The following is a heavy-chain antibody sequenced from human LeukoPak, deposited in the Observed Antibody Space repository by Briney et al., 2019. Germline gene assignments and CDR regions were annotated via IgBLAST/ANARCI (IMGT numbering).Heavy chain of an antibody. D-gene: IGHD3-22*01. CDR3: ARDNGAYYYDSSGYTNWFDP. CDR2: MNPNSGNA. Sequence: GASVKVSCKASGYTFTSYDINWVRQATGPGLEWMGWMNPNSGNAGYAQRFQGRVTMTRNTSISTAYMELSSLRSEDTALYYCARDNGAYYYDSSGYTNWFDPWGQGTLVTVSS. J-gene: IGHJ5*02. CDR1: GYTFTSYD. V-gene: IGHV1-8*01.